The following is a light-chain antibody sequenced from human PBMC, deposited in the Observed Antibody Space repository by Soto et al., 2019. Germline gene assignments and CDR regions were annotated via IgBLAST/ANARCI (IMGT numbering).Light chain of an antibody. Sequence: QSVLTQPASVSGSPGQSITISCTGASSDISNYNYVSWYQQHPNTAPKLMIYEVSNRPSGISHRFSGSKSGNTASLTISGLQAEDEAHYYCSSYTSGSTLVFGTGTKGTVL. V-gene: IGLV2-14*01. CDR1: SSDISNYNY. CDR2: EVS. J-gene: IGLJ1*01. CDR3: SSYTSGSTLV.